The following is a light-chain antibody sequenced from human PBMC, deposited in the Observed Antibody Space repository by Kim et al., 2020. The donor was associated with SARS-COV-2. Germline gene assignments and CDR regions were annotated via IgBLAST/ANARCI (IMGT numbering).Light chain of an antibody. V-gene: IGLV1-51*01. Sequence: QAVVTQPPSVSAAPGQKVTISCSGSSSNIGNNYVSWYQQLPGTVPKLLIYDNNKRPSGIPDRFSGSKSGTSATLGITGLQTGDEADYYCGTWDSSLSAVVFGGGTQLTVL. CDR3: GTWDSSLSAVV. J-gene: IGLJ2*01. CDR2: DNN. CDR1: SSNIGNNY.